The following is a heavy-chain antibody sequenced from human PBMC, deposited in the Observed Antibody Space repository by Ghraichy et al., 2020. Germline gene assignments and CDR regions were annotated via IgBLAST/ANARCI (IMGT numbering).Heavy chain of an antibody. Sequence: GGSLRLSCAASGFTFSSYAMSWVRQAPGKGLEWVSAISGSGGSTYYADSVKGRFTISRENSKKTLYLQMNSLRAEDTAVYYCARGYCSSTSCYSYYYYYMDVWGKGTTVTVSS. J-gene: IGHJ6*03. CDR3: ARGYCSSTSCYSYYYYYMDV. V-gene: IGHV3-23*01. D-gene: IGHD2-2*02. CDR2: ISGSGGST. CDR1: GFTFSSYA.